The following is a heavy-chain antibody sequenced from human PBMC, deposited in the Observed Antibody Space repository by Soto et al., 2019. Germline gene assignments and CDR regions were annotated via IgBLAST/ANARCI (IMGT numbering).Heavy chain of an antibody. J-gene: IGHJ4*02. Sequence: GGSLRLSCSASGFTFSIYTMHWVRQAPGKGLEYISTVTSNGGSTYYADSVKGRFTISRDNSKNTLYLQMSSLRAEDTAVYYCVKGGRYSGYHFAPEYWGQGTLVTVSS. D-gene: IGHD5-12*01. CDR1: GFTFSIYT. CDR2: VTSNGGST. V-gene: IGHV3-64D*08. CDR3: VKGGRYSGYHFAPEY.